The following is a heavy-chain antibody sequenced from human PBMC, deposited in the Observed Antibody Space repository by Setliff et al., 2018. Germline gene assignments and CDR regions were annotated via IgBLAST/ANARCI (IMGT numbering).Heavy chain of an antibody. CDR3: AREVVGATRDYYYYYMDV. J-gene: IGHJ6*03. CDR2: INTNTGNP. Sequence: ASVKVSCKASGYTFTGYYLHWVRQAPGQGLEWMGWINTNTGNPTYAQGFTGRFVFSLDTSVSTAYLQISSLKAEDTAVYYCAREVVGATRDYYYYYMDVWGKGTTVTVSS. D-gene: IGHD1-26*01. V-gene: IGHV7-4-1*02. CDR1: GYTFTGYY.